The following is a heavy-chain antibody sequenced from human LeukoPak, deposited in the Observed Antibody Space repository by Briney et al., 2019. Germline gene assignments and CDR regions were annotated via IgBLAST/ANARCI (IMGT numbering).Heavy chain of an antibody. J-gene: IGHJ4*02. V-gene: IGHV4-61*02. CDR2: IYASGST. D-gene: IGHD6-6*01. CDR3: ARNIPARPQDY. CDR1: GGSISSGNYY. Sequence: SQTLSLTCTVSGGSISSGNYYWSWIRQPAGKGLEWIGRIYASGSTNYNPSLKSRVTISVDTSKNQFSLKLSSVTAADTAVYYCARNIPARPQDYWGQGTLVTVSS.